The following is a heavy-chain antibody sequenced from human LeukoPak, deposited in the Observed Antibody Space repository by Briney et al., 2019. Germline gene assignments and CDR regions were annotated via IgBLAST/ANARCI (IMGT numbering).Heavy chain of an antibody. CDR3: TRGYVGIDY. J-gene: IGHJ4*02. CDR2: ISGSGGST. CDR1: GFTFSRYA. D-gene: IGHD5-12*01. V-gene: IGHV3-23*01. Sequence: GGSLRLSCAASGFTFSRYAMSWIRQAPGKGLEWVSAISGSGGSTYYADSVKGRFTISRDNAKNTLYLQMNSLRAEDTALYYCTRGYVGIDYWGQGTLLTVSS.